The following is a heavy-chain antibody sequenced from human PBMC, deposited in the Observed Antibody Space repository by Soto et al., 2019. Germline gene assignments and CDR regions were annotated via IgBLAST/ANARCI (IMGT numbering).Heavy chain of an antibody. J-gene: IGHJ6*02. CDR1: GSYLSSSSYD. D-gene: IGHD5-18*01. CDR2: IYYSGIT. Sequence: GTLYLTCTGSGSYLSSSSYDLGLLRPPAGQGLEWIGSIYYSGITYYNPSLKSRVTISVDTSKNKFSLKLSSVTAADTAVYYCAAYRGYSYAGDYYYGMDVWGQGTTVTVSS. V-gene: IGHV4-39*01. CDR3: AAYRGYSYAGDYYYGMDV.